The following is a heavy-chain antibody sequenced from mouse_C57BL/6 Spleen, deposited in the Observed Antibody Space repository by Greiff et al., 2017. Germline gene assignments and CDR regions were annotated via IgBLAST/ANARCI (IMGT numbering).Heavy chain of an antibody. J-gene: IGHJ3*01. Sequence: QVQLKQSGAELMKPGASVKLSCKATGYTFTGYWIEWVKQRPGHGLEWIGEILPGSGSTNYNEKFKGKATFTADTSSNTAYMQLSSLTTEDSAIYYCARLGYYGSSYLSWFAYWGQGTLVTVSA. V-gene: IGHV1-9*01. CDR2: ILPGSGST. D-gene: IGHD1-1*01. CDR3: ARLGYYGSSYLSWFAY. CDR1: GYTFTGYW.